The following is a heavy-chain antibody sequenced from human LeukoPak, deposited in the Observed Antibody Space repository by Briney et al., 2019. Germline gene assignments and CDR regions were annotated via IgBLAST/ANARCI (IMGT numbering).Heavy chain of an antibody. CDR2: INHSGST. V-gene: IGHV4-34*01. CDR3: ARGRGYSSGWYINFDY. D-gene: IGHD6-19*01. CDR1: GGSFSGYY. J-gene: IGHJ4*02. Sequence: PSETLSLTCAVYGGSFSGYYWSWIRQPPGKGLEWIGEINHSGSTNYNPSLKSRVTISVDTSKNQFSLKLSSVTAADTAVYYCARGRGYSSGWYINFDYWGQGTLVTVSS.